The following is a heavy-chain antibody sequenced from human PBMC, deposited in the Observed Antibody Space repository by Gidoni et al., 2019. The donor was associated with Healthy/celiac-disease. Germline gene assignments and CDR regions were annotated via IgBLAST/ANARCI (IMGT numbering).Heavy chain of an antibody. D-gene: IGHD5-12*01. CDR1: GFTFSGSA. CDR2: IRSKANSYAT. V-gene: IGHV3-73*02. CDR3: TRPAGKYSGSDY. J-gene: IGHJ4*02. Sequence: EVQLVESGGGLVQPGGSLKLPCAASGFTFSGSAMHWVRQASGKGLEWVGRIRSKANSYATAYAASVKGRFTISRDDSKNTAYLQMNSLKTEDTAVYYCTRPAGKYSGSDYWGQGTLVTVSS.